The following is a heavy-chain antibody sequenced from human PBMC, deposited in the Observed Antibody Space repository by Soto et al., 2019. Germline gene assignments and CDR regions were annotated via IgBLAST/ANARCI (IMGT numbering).Heavy chain of an antibody. J-gene: IGHJ4*02. D-gene: IGHD5-12*01. CDR2: IWYDGSNK. CDR1: GFTFSSYG. Sequence: QVQLVESGGGVVQPGRSLRLSCAASGFTFSSYGMHWVRQAPGKGLEWVAVIWYDGSNKYYPDSVKGRFTISRDNSKNTLYLQMNSLRAEDTAVYYCARDDGNVATISGLFDYWGQGTLVTVSS. V-gene: IGHV3-33*01. CDR3: ARDDGNVATISGLFDY.